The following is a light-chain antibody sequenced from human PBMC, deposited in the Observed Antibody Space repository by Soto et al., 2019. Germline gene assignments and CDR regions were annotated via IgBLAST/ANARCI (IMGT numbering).Light chain of an antibody. V-gene: IGKV1-39*01. J-gene: IGKJ5*01. CDR2: AAS. CDR3: QQSYNNPT. Sequence: DIQMTQSPSSLSSSVGERFTITCRTSQNINSYLNWYQHKPGKAPNLLIYAASSLQSGVPSRFSGSGSGTHFTLTISSLQPEDSAIYYCQQSYNNPTFGQGTRLEIK. CDR1: QNINSY.